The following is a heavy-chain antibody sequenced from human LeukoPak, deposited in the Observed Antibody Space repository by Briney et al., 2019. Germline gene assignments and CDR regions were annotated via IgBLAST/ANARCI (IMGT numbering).Heavy chain of an antibody. CDR3: ASSGYSYGYLDY. V-gene: IGHV3-74*01. J-gene: IGHJ4*02. D-gene: IGHD5-18*01. CDR2: INSDGSST. Sequence: GGSLRLSCAASGFTFSSYWMHWVRQAPGKGLVWVSRINSDGSSTSYADSVKGRFTISRDNAKNSLYLQMNSLRAEDTAVYYCASSGYSYGYLDYWGQGTLVTVSS. CDR1: GFTFSSYW.